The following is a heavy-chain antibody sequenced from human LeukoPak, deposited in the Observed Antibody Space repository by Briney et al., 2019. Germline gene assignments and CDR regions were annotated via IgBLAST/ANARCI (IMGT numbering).Heavy chain of an antibody. J-gene: IGHJ4*02. V-gene: IGHV3-53*01. CDR3: AKDLYYFGSGSHDY. Sequence: GGSLRLSCAASGFTVSSKYMNWVRQAPGKGLEWVSVIYTGGSTFYADSVKGRFTISRDNSKNTLYLQMNSLRAEDTAVYYCAKDLYYFGSGSHDYWGQGTLVTVSS. CDR1: GFTVSSKY. D-gene: IGHD3-10*01. CDR2: IYTGGST.